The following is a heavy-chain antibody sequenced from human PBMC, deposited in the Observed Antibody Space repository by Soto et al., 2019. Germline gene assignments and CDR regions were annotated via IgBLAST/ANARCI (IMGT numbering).Heavy chain of an antibody. J-gene: IGHJ4*02. V-gene: IGHV1-46*01. CDR1: GYTFTSYY. CDR3: ARDPLYSSGWRAFDY. CDR2: INPSGGST. Sequence: ASVKVSCKASGYTFTSYYMHWVRQSPGQGPEWMGIINPSGGSTSYAQKFQGRVTMTRDTSTSTVYMELSSLRSEDTAVYYCARDPLYSSGWRAFDYWGQGTLVTVSS. D-gene: IGHD6-19*01.